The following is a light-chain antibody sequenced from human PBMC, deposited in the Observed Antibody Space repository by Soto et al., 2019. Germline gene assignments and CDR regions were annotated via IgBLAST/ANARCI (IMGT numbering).Light chain of an antibody. CDR1: RTVSVN. CDR2: GAS. CDR3: QHYNNCPTIT. J-gene: IGKJ5*01. Sequence: EIVITQSTATLSVSPGDRATLSCRASRTVSVNLAWYQQKPGQAPRLVIYGASTRANGVPARFSGSSSGTELTLTISRVQSEDFALYYYQHYNNCPTITFGQGTRLEIK. V-gene: IGKV3-15*01.